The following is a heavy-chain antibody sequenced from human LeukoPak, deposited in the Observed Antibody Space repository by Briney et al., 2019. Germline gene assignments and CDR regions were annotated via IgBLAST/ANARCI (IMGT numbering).Heavy chain of an antibody. D-gene: IGHD6-19*01. CDR2: IRYDGSNK. CDR3: AKGERSSGWYGAY. J-gene: IGHJ4*02. CDR1: GFTFSSYG. Sequence: GGSLRLSCAASGFTFSSYGMHWVRQAPGKGLEWVAFIRYDGSNKYYADSVKGRFTISRDNSKNTLYLQMNSLRAEDTAVYYCAKGERSSGWYGAYWGQGTLVTVSS. V-gene: IGHV3-30*02.